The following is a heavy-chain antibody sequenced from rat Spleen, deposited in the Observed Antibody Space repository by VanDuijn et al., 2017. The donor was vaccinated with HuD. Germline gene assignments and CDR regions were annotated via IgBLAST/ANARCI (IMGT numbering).Heavy chain of an antibody. J-gene: IGHJ2*01. D-gene: IGHD1-4*01. CDR2: INIGGGDT. Sequence: EVQLVESGGALVQPGRSLKLSCAASGFTFRNYGMAWVRQTLTRGLEWVAFINIGGGDTYYRDSVKGRFTISRDNAKNTQYLPMDSLRSEDTATYYCARQGTRVFDYWCQGVMVTVSS. CDR1: GFTFRNYG. CDR3: ARQGTRVFDY. V-gene: IGHV5S14*01.